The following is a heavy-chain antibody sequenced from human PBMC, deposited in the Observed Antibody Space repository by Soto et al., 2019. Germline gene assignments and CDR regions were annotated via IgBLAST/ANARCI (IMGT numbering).Heavy chain of an antibody. CDR2: ISYDGSNK. V-gene: IGHV3-30-3*01. J-gene: IGHJ6*02. CDR1: GFTFSSYA. Sequence: GGSLRLSCAASGFTFSSYAMHWVRQAPGKGLEWVAVISYDGSNKYYADSVKGRFTISRDNSKNTLYLQMNSLRAEDTAVYYCARDSGDIVVVPAAMRDYYYGMDVWGQGTTVTVAS. D-gene: IGHD2-2*01. CDR3: ARDSGDIVVVPAAMRDYYYGMDV.